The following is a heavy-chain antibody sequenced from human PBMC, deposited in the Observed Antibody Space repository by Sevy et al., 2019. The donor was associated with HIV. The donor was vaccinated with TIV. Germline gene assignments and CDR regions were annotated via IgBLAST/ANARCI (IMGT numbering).Heavy chain of an antibody. CDR2: IWYDGISE. CDR3: VRGADYYDRGGANCDS. V-gene: IGHV3-33*01. D-gene: IGHD3-22*01. Sequence: GGSLRLSCAASGFSFSKYGMHWVRQAPGKGLEWVALIWYDGISEYYADSVKGRFAISRDNSNNRLYLQVNSLRAEDTAVYYCVRGADYYDRGGANCDSWGQEPWSPSPQ. J-gene: IGHJ5*01. CDR1: GFSFSKYG.